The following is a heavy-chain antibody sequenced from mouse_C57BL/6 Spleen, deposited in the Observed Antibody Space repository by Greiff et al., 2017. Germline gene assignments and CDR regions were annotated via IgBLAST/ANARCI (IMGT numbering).Heavy chain of an antibody. CDR3: ANYDYDVGFAY. J-gene: IGHJ3*01. V-gene: IGHV1-7*01. D-gene: IGHD2-4*01. CDR2: INPSSGYT. Sequence: VQVVESGAELAKPGASVKLSCKASGYTFTSYWMHWVKQRPGQGLEWIGYINPSSGYTKYNQKFKDKATLTADKSSSTAYMQLSSLTYEDSAVYYCANYDYDVGFAYWGQGTLVTVSA. CDR1: GYTFTSYW.